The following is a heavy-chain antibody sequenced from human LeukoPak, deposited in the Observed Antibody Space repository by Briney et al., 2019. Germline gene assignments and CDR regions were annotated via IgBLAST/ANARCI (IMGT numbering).Heavy chain of an antibody. Sequence: SETLSLTCAVYGGSFSGYYWSWIRQPPGKGLEWIGEINHSGSTYYNPSLKSRVTISVDRSKNQFSLKLSSVTAADTAVYYCARGDGSGSLYWGQGTLVTVSS. CDR3: ARGDGSGSLY. D-gene: IGHD3-10*01. J-gene: IGHJ4*02. V-gene: IGHV4-34*01. CDR1: GGSFSGYY. CDR2: INHSGST.